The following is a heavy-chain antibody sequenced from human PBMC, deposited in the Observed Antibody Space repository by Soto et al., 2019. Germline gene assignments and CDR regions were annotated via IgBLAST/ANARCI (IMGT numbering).Heavy chain of an antibody. CDR3: AREDYIWGSRATAFDI. Sequence: GGSLRLSCVASGFTFSSYSMNWVRQAPGKGLEWVSSISSSSSYIYYADSVKGRFTISRDNAKNSLYLQMNSLRAEDTAVYYCAREDYIWGSRATAFDIWGQGTMVTVSS. D-gene: IGHD3-16*01. J-gene: IGHJ3*02. CDR1: GFTFSSYS. V-gene: IGHV3-21*01. CDR2: ISSSSSYI.